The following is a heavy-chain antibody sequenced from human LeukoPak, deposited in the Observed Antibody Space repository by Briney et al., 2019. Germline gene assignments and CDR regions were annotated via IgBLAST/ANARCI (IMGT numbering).Heavy chain of an antibody. J-gene: IGHJ6*03. Sequence: ASVKVSCKASGYTFTSYDINWVRQATGQGLEWMGWMNPNSGNTGYAQKFQGRVTMTRNTSISTAYMELSSLRSEDTAVYYCARDQGSLPVWFYYYMDVWGSGTTVTVSS. CDR2: MNPNSGNT. CDR1: GYTFTSYD. D-gene: IGHD3-16*01. CDR3: ARDQGSLPVWFYYYMDV. V-gene: IGHV1-8*01.